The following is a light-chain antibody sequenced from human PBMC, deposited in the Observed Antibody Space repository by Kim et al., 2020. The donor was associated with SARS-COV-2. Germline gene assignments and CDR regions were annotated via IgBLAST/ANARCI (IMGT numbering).Light chain of an antibody. J-gene: IGKJ1*01. V-gene: IGKV3-11*01. Sequence: EIVLTQSPATLSLSPGERATLSCRASQSVSSYLAWYQQRPGQAPRLLIYGASNRATGFPARFSGIGYGTDFTLTISSLEPEDFAVYYCKRRSDGRRTFGQGTKGDSK. CDR3: KRRSDGRRT. CDR1: QSVSSY. CDR2: GAS.